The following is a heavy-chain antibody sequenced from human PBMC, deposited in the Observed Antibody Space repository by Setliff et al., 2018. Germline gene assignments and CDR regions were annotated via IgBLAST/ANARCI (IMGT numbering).Heavy chain of an antibody. Sequence: PGGSLRLSCAASGFTFSSYEMNWVRQAPGKGLEWIGYIYHSGSTYYNPSLKSRVTISVDTSKNQFFLKLSSVTAADTAVYYCASNALPHYDYSNYEGLYDYYYYMDVWGKGTTVTVSS. D-gene: IGHD4-4*01. J-gene: IGHJ6*03. CDR3: ASNALPHYDYSNYEGLYDYYYYMDV. V-gene: IGHV4-59*06. CDR2: IYHSGST. CDR1: GFTFSSYE.